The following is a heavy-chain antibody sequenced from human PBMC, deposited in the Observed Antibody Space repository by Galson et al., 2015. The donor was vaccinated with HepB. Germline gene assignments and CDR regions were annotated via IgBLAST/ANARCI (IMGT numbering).Heavy chain of an antibody. J-gene: IGHJ4*02. CDR2: IYHSGST. D-gene: IGHD2-15*01. Sequence: ETLSLTCAVSGGSISSSNWWSWVRQPPGKGLEWIGEIYHSGSTNYNPSLKSRVTISVDKSKNQFSLKLSSVTAADTAVYYCATRLIRLGLPLDYWGQGTLVTVSS. V-gene: IGHV4-4*02. CDR3: ATRLIRLGLPLDY. CDR1: GGSISSSNW.